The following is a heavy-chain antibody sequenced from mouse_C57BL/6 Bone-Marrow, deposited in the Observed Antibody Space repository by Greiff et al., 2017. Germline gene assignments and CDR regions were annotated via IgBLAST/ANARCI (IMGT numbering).Heavy chain of an antibody. V-gene: IGHV1-39*01. CDR3: ARGYDYDYSMDY. CDR2: INPNYGTT. Sequence: EVKLQESGPELVKPGASVKISCKASGYSFTDYNMNWVKQSNGKSLEWIGVINPNYGTTSYNQKFKGKATLTVDQSSSTAYMQLNSLTSEDSAVYCCARGYDYDYSMDYWGQETSVTVSS. D-gene: IGHD2-4*01. CDR1: GYSFTDYN. J-gene: IGHJ4*01.